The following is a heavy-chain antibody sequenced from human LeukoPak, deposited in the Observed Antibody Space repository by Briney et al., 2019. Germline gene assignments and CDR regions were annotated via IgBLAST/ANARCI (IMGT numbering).Heavy chain of an antibody. CDR1: GFPFSDYE. CDR3: ARESMDTGGDCSIDY. CDR2: ISGGGSTY. J-gene: IGHJ4*02. Sequence: PRGSLRLSCAASGFPFSDYELNWVRQAPGKGLEWLSWISGGGSTYYNADSVGGRFTISRDNARNSLYLQMDSLRSEDTAIYYCARESMDTGGDCSIDYWGQGTLVTVSS. V-gene: IGHV3-48*03. D-gene: IGHD2-21*02.